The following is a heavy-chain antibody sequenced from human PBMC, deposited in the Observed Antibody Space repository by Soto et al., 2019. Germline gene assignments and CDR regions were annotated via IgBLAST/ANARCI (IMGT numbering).Heavy chain of an antibody. J-gene: IGHJ4*02. CDR3: ARTPSNWEQYYFDY. D-gene: IGHD7-27*01. CDR1: GGSISGYY. CDR2: IYYSGST. V-gene: IGHV4-59*12. Sequence: SETLSLTCTVYGGSISGYYWSWIRQPPGKGLEWIGYIYYSGSTNYNPSLKSRVTISVDTSKNQFSLKLSSVTAADTAVYYCARTPSNWEQYYFDYWGQGTLVTVSS.